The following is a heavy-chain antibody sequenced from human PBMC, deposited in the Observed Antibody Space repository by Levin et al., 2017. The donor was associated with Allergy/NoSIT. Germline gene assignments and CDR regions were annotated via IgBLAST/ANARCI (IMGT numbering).Heavy chain of an antibody. Sequence: SQTLSLPCTVSGDSIITDNYFWGWVRQPPGQGLEWVGSMSSAGHTYHNPSLNSRVTISLETSKNQLTLRMHSLTAADTALYFCARSPAVAAARHYLDHWGQGTQVTVSS. CDR1: GDSIITDNYF. CDR3: ARSPAVAAARHYLDH. CDR2: MSSAGHT. V-gene: IGHV4-39*06. J-gene: IGHJ4*02. D-gene: IGHD2-2*01.